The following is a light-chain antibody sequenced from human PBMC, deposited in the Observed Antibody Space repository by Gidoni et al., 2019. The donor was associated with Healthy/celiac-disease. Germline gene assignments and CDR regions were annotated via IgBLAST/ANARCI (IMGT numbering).Light chain of an antibody. CDR3: QQYNNWPPWYT. Sequence: EIVMTQSPATLSVSPGERATLSCRASQSVSSNLTWYQQKPDQAPRLLIYGASTRATGIPARFSGSGSGTEFTLTISSLQSEDFAVYYCQQYNNWPPWYTFXQXTKLEIK. J-gene: IGKJ2*01. V-gene: IGKV3-15*01. CDR2: GAS. CDR1: QSVSSN.